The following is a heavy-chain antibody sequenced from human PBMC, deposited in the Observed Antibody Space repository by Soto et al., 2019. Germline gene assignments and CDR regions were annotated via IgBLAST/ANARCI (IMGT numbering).Heavy chain of an antibody. CDR2: INSDGSST. V-gene: IGHV3-74*01. CDR3: ASLVGSDAAFDI. J-gene: IGHJ3*02. CDR1: GFTFSSYW. D-gene: IGHD1-26*01. Sequence: EVQLVESGGGLVQPGGSLRLSCAASGFTFSSYWMHWVRQAPGKGLVWVSRINSDGSSTSYADSVKVRFTISRDNAKNTLYLQMNSLRAEDTAVYYCASLVGSDAAFDIWGQGTMVTVSS.